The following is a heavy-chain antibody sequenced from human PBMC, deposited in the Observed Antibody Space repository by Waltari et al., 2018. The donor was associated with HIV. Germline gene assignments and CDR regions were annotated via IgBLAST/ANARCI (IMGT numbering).Heavy chain of an antibody. J-gene: IGHJ5*02. CDR1: GQTVTDLS. CDR2: IDPDDGET. D-gene: IGHD1-1*01. CDR3: TSKNWNDKSNWFDP. Sequence: QVQLVQSGPEVKKPGASVKVSCKISGQTVTDLSIHSVRQRPGRGLEWVGGIDPDDGETLYAQNFQGRVNMSEDTPTDTTYMELSGLTSDDTAIYYCTSKNWNDKSNWFDPWGQGTLVTVSS. V-gene: IGHV1-24*01.